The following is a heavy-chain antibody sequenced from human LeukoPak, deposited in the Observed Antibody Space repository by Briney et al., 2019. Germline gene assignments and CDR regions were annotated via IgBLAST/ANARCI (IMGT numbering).Heavy chain of an antibody. CDR3: ARPVSGSSGRYYNY. Sequence: SETLSLTCAVYGGSFSGYYWSWIRQPPGKGLEWIGEINHSGSTDYNPSLKSRVTISVDTSKNQFSLKLSSVTAADTAVYYCARPVSGSSGRYYNYWGQGTLVTVSS. D-gene: IGHD6-19*01. CDR1: GGSFSGYY. CDR2: INHSGST. J-gene: IGHJ4*02. V-gene: IGHV4-34*01.